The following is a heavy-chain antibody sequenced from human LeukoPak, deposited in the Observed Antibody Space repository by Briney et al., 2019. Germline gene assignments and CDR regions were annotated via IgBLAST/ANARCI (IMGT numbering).Heavy chain of an antibody. V-gene: IGHV4-61*01. J-gene: IGHJ4*02. Sequence: PSETLSLTCTVSGGSVSSGTYYWGWIRQPPGKGLEWIGYIYYGGSTNYNPSLKSRVTISVDTSENQFSLKLNSVTAADTAVYYCARVLIAVAGFDYWGQGTLVTVSS. CDR2: IYYGGST. CDR1: GGSVSSGTYY. D-gene: IGHD6-19*01. CDR3: ARVLIAVAGFDY.